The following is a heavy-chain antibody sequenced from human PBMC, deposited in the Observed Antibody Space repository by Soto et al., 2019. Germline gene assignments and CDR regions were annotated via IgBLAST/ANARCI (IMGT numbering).Heavy chain of an antibody. CDR1: AFTFSSYW. Sequence: EVQLVESGGGLVQPGGSLRLSCAASAFTFSSYWMNWVRQAPGKGLEWVANINQDGSEKYYVDSVKGRFTISRDNAKNSLSLQMNSLRAEDTAVYYCVRSTRWSRFDYWGQGTLVTVSS. D-gene: IGHD2-15*01. V-gene: IGHV3-7*01. J-gene: IGHJ4*02. CDR3: VRSTRWSRFDY. CDR2: INQDGSEK.